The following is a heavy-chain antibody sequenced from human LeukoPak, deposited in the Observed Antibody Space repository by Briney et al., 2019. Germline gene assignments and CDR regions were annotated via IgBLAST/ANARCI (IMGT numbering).Heavy chain of an antibody. CDR2: IYSDGNT. D-gene: IGHD2/OR15-2a*01. Sequence: PGGSLRLSCAASGVTVSSDYMSWVRQAPGKGLEWVSVIYSDGNTYYADSVKGRFTISRDNSKNTLFLQMASLRTEDTAIYYCASRITFGGQGTLVTVSS. V-gene: IGHV3-53*05. CDR1: GVTVSSDY. CDR3: ASRITF. J-gene: IGHJ4*02.